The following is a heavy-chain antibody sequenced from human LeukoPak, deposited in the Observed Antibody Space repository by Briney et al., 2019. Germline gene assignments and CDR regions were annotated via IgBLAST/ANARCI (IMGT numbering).Heavy chain of an antibody. CDR2: IKQDGSEK. J-gene: IGHJ4*02. V-gene: IGHV3-7*04. Sequence: GGSLRLSCAASGFTFSSYWMSWVRQAPGKGLEWVANIKQDGSEKDYVDSVKGRFTISRDTAKNSLYLQMNSLRAEDTAVYYCARAHGEYDILTGYYEVEGYYFDYWGQGTLVTVSS. CDR1: GFTFSSYW. CDR3: ARAHGEYDILTGYYEVEGYYFDY. D-gene: IGHD3-9*01.